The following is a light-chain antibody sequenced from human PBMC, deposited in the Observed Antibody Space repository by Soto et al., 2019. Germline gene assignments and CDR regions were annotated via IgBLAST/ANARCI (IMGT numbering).Light chain of an antibody. V-gene: IGKV3-20*01. J-gene: IGKJ5*01. CDR1: QSISSSD. CDR2: AAS. Sequence: EIVLTQSPGTLSLSPGERATLSCRASQSISSSDLAWYQHRPGQAPRLLIYAASSRATGIPVRFSGSGSGTDFTLSISRLEPEDFAVYYCQQYGSSPITFGQGTRLDIK. CDR3: QQYGSSPIT.